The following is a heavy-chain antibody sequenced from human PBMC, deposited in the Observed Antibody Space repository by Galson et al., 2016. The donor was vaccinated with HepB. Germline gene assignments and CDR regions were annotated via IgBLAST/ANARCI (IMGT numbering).Heavy chain of an antibody. CDR1: GYSFTSYD. J-gene: IGHJ5*02. D-gene: IGHD2-15*01. CDR2: MNPNSANT. Sequence: QSGAEVKKPGESLRISCKASGYSFTSYDINWVRQATGQGLEWMGWMNPNSANTGYAQKFQGRVTMTRNTSISTAYMELSSLKSEDTAVYYCARGGYCGGRRCDNRRDWFDPWGQGTLVTVSS. V-gene: IGHV1-8*01. CDR3: ARGGYCGGRRCDNRRDWFDP.